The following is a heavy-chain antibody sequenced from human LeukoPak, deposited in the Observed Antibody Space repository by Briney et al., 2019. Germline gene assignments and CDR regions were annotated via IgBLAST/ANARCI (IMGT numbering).Heavy chain of an antibody. D-gene: IGHD1-26*01. CDR3: AGVSGSSSHFDY. Sequence: PGGSLRLSCAASGFTFSDYYMSWIRQAPGKGLEWVSYISSSSYTNYADSVKGRFTISRDNAKNSLYLQMNSLRAEDTAVYYCAGVSGSSSHFDYWGQGTLVTVSS. CDR2: ISSSSYT. V-gene: IGHV3-11*05. J-gene: IGHJ4*02. CDR1: GFTFSDYY.